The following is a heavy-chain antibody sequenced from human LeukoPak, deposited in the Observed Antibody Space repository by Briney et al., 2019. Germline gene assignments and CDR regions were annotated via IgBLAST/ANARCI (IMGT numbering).Heavy chain of an antibody. CDR1: GASVGSAGYY. D-gene: IGHD1-26*01. CDR2: IYYIRNT. Sequence: NPSETLSLTCTVSGASVGSAGYYWSWIRQPPGGGLEWIGYIYYIRNTNYNPSLKSRVTMSLDPSKNQFSLKLNSVTAADTAVYYCARTQSQSGTYRYYFGYWGQGTLVTVS. V-gene: IGHV4-61*08. CDR3: ARTQSQSGTYRYYFGY. J-gene: IGHJ4*02.